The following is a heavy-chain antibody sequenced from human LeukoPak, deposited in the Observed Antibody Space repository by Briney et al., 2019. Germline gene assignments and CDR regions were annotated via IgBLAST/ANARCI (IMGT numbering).Heavy chain of an antibody. CDR1: GFTFSSYG. CDR3: AKDSMVRGVIGY. D-gene: IGHD3-10*01. CDR2: ISYDGSNK. J-gene: IGHJ4*02. Sequence: GGSLSLSCAASGFTFSSYGMHWVRQAPGKGLEWVAVISYDGSNKYYVDSVKGRFTISRDNSKNTLYLQMNSLRAEDTAVYYCAKDSMVRGVIGYWGQGTLVTVSS. V-gene: IGHV3-30*18.